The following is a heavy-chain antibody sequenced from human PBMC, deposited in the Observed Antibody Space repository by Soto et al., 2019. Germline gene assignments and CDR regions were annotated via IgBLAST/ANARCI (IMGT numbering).Heavy chain of an antibody. J-gene: IGHJ4*02. CDR1: RYSINNNNW. CDR2: LHHGGST. V-gene: IGHV4-4*02. D-gene: IGHD5-12*01. CDR3: TKNSAYALDY. Sequence: AETLSLTCDVSRYSINNNNWWSLVRQPPGGGLEWIGELHHGGSTNYNPSLESRATFSVDISKNQFFLKLSSVTSADTAVYYCTKNSAYALDYWGQGTLVTVSS.